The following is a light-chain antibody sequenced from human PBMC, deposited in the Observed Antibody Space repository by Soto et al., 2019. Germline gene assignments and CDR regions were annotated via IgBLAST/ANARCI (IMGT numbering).Light chain of an antibody. CDR1: QTISTY. V-gene: IGKV1-39*01. CDR3: QQSFSRPMYT. J-gene: IGKJ2*01. CDR2: DAS. Sequence: DIQMTQSPSSLSASVGDRVMITCRASQTISTYLNWYQQKPGTAPKLLIYDASTLQSGVPSRFSGSGSGTDFTLTISNLQPEDFATFYCQQSFSRPMYTFGQGTKVDI.